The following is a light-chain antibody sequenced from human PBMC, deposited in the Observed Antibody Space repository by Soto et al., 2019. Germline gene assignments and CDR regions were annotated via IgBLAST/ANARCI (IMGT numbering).Light chain of an antibody. V-gene: IGKV3-15*01. CDR1: QSVGTS. Sequence: EIVMTQSPVTLSVSPGERVTLSCRASQSVGTSVAWYQQKSGRAPRLLIYSASTRAPGVPARFSGSASGTDFTLSITSLQSEDFGVYYWQQYKDGPPTFGQGTKVEIK. CDR3: QQYKDGPPT. J-gene: IGKJ1*01. CDR2: SAS.